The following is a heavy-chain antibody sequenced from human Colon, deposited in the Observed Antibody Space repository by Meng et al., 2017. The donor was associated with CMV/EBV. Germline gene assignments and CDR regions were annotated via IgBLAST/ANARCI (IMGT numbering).Heavy chain of an antibody. CDR2: IIPMFGIP. Sequence: SVKVSCKASGVTFSKTVFTWVRQAPGQGLEWMGRIIPMFGIPNYAQKFQGRVTITADQSTSIAYMVLRSLRSEDTAVYYCARGTYYYGSGRNYGPPDDWGQGTLVTVSS. CDR3: ARGTYYYGSGRNYGPPDD. D-gene: IGHD3-10*01. V-gene: IGHV1-69*04. CDR1: GVTFSKTV. J-gene: IGHJ4*02.